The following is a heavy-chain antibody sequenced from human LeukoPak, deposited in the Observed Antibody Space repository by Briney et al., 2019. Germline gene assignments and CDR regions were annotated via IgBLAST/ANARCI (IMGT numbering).Heavy chain of an antibody. V-gene: IGHV3-48*03. CDR1: GFTFTSYE. J-gene: IGHJ4*02. CDR3: ARVIRDDSSGYYSYFDY. D-gene: IGHD3-22*01. CDR2: ITSSGSTI. Sequence: GGSLRLSCAASGFTFTSYEMSWVRQAPGKGLEWVSYITSSGSTIYYADSVKGRFTISRDNAKSSLYLQMNSLRAEDTSVYYCARVIRDDSSGYYSYFDYWGQGTLVTVS.